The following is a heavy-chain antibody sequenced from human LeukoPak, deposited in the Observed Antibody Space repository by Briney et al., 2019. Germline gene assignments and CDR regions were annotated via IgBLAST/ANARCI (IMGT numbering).Heavy chain of an antibody. V-gene: IGHV3-23*01. J-gene: IGHJ5*02. Sequence: GGSLRLSCVGSGFTFSNYAMSWVRQAPGQGLDWVSAISGSGGRTYYADSVKGRFTISRDTSKNTLYLHMSSLRVADTAVYYCAKEATGSSFSTSWGQGTLVTVSS. CDR1: GFTFSNYA. D-gene: IGHD2/OR15-2a*01. CDR2: ISGSGGRT. CDR3: AKEATGSSFSTS.